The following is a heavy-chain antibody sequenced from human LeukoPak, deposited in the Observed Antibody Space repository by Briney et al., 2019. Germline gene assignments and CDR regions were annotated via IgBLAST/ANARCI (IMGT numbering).Heavy chain of an antibody. CDR3: ARSNNYYESSGYYAKTRRDFDY. D-gene: IGHD3-22*01. J-gene: IGHJ4*02. Sequence: ASVRVSCKASGYTFTSYYMHWVRQAPGQGLEWMGIINPSGGSTNYAQKFQGRVTMTGATSTSTVYMELSSLRSEDTAVYYCARSNNYYESSGYYAKTRRDFDYWGQGTLVTVSS. CDR2: INPSGGST. V-gene: IGHV1-46*01. CDR1: GYTFTSYY.